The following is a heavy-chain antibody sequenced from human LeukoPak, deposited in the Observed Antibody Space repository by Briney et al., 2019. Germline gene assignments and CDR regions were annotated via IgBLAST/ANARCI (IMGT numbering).Heavy chain of an antibody. CDR3: ARHSYGDYGPYNTYGRDV. CDR1: GYSFTSYW. V-gene: IGHV5-10-1*01. D-gene: IGHD4-17*01. J-gene: IGHJ6*04. CDR2: IDPSDSYT. Sequence: GESLKISCKGSGYSFTSYWISWVRQTPGKGLEWMGRIDPSDSYTNYSPSFQGHVTISADKSISTAYLQWSSLKASDTAMYYCARHSYGDYGPYNTYGRDVWGKGTTVTSSS.